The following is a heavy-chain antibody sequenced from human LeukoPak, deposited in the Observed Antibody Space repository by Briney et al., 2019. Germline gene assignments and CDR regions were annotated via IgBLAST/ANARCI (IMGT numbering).Heavy chain of an antibody. CDR1: GGSFSGYY. CDR3: ARARRNYDSSGQSYYYFDY. D-gene: IGHD3-22*01. CDR2: INHSGST. J-gene: IGHJ4*02. Sequence: SETLSLTCAVYGGSFSGYYWSWIRQPPGKGLEWIGEINHSGSTNYNPSLKSRVTISVDTSKNQFSLKLSSVTAADTAVYYCARARRNYDSSGQSYYYFDYWGQGTLVTVSS. V-gene: IGHV4-34*01.